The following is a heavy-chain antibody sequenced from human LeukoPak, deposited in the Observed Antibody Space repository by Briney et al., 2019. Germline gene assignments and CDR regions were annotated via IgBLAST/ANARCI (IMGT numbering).Heavy chain of an antibody. CDR2: INHSGST. D-gene: IGHD5-24*01. CDR3: ARGGRDGYNPGFDY. J-gene: IGHJ4*02. Sequence: PSETLSLTCAVYGGSFSGYYWSWIRQPPGKGLEWIGEINHSGSTNYNPSLKSRVTISVDTSKNQFSLKLSSVTAADTAAYYCARGGRDGYNPGFDYWGQGTLVTVSS. V-gene: IGHV4-34*01. CDR1: GGSFSGYY.